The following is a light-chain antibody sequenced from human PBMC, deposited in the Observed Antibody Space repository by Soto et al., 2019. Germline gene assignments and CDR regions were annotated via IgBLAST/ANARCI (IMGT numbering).Light chain of an antibody. CDR2: AGS. CDR1: QTIGRY. V-gene: IGKV1-39*01. Sequence: DIQMTQSPSSLSASGGDRVTITCRASQTIGRYLNWYQQQPGKAPKLLIYAGSNLQSGVPSRFSGTGSGTDFTLTISSLQPEDVAVYFCQQRAGWPPTFGGGTKVDIK. CDR3: QQRAGWPPT. J-gene: IGKJ4*01.